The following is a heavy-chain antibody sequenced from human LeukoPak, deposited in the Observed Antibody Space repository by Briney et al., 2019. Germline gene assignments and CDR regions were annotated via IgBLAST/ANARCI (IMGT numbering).Heavy chain of an antibody. J-gene: IGHJ1*01. D-gene: IGHD3-10*01. CDR2: ISWDGGST. Sequence: GRSLRLSRAASGFTFDDYAMHWVRQAPGKGLEWVSLISWDGGSTYYADSVKGRFTISRDNSKNSLYLQMNSLRAEDTALYYCANEGSGSSGFFQHWGQGTLVTVSS. CDR3: ANEGSGSSGFFQH. V-gene: IGHV3-43D*03. CDR1: GFTFDDYA.